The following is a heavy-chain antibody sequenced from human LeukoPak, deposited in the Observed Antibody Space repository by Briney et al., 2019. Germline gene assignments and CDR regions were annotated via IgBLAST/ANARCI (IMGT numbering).Heavy chain of an antibody. CDR2: INPNSGGT. V-gene: IGHV1-2*02. J-gene: IGHJ6*03. CDR3: AREVRDGYNDYYYYYYMDV. CDR1: GYTFTGYY. D-gene: IGHD5-24*01. Sequence: ASVKVSCKASGYTFTGYYMHWVRQAPGQGLEWMGWINPNSGGTNYAQKFQGRVTMTRDTSISTAYMELSRLRSDDTAVYYCAREVRDGYNDYYYYYYMDVWGKGTTVTISS.